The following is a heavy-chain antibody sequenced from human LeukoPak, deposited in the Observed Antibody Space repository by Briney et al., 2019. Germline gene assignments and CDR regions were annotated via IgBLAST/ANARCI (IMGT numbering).Heavy chain of an antibody. CDR2: ISYDGSNK. CDR3: ARGQATGPAYTPLGY. V-gene: IGHV3-30*04. J-gene: IGHJ4*02. CDR1: GFTFSSYA. D-gene: IGHD3-16*01. Sequence: GGSLRLSCAASGFTFSSYAMHWARQAPGKGLEWVAVISYDGSNKYYADSVKGRFTISRDNSKNTLYLQMNSLRAEDTAVYYCARGQATGPAYTPLGYWGQGTLVTVSS.